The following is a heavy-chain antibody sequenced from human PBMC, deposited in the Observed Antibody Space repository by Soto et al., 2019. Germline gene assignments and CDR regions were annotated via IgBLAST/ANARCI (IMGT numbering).Heavy chain of an antibody. V-gene: IGHV3-74*01. CDR1: GFSFSNYW. Sequence: GGSLRLSCVASGFSFSNYWMHWVRQAPGEGLMWVARVDNGGGGTFYADSVRGRFTISRDNTNNNLYLQMNNLRVEDMAIYYCARDFPHNWFDPWGQGTLVTVSS. J-gene: IGHJ5*02. CDR3: ARDFPHNWFDP. CDR2: VDNGGGGT.